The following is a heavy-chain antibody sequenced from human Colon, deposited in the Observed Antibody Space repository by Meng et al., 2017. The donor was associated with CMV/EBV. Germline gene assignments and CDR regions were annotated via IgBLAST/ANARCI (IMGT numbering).Heavy chain of an antibody. D-gene: IGHD6-19*01. V-gene: IGHV3-7*01. CDR2: IKQDGSEK. CDR1: GFPFSSYW. Sequence: SLRLCCAASGFPFSSYWMSWVRQAPGKGLEWVANIKQDGSEKNYVDSVKGRFTISRDNAKNSLYVQMNSLRAEDSAVYYCVRGGGWSSWGQGTLVTVSS. CDR3: VRGGGWSS. J-gene: IGHJ5*02.